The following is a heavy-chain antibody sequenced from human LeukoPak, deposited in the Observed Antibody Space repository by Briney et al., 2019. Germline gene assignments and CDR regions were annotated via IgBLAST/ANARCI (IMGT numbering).Heavy chain of an antibody. CDR2: IKPDGSET. V-gene: IGHV3-7*04. J-gene: IGHJ3*02. CDR3: ARDCSSSAFDI. D-gene: IGHD2-15*01. Sequence: PGGSLRLSCAASGFTLSSYWMTWVRQAPGEGLEWVANIKPDGSETYFADSVKGRFTISRDNAKNSLYLQMNSLRPEDTAVYYCARDCSSSAFDIWGQGTMVTVSS. CDR1: GFTLSSYW.